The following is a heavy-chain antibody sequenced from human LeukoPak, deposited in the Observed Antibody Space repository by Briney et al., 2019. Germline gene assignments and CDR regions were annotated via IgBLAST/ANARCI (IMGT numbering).Heavy chain of an antibody. D-gene: IGHD3-22*01. CDR3: ARSAYDSSGGPPID. CDR1: GFTVSSNY. V-gene: IGHV3-53*01. CDR2: IYSGGST. Sequence: GGSLRLSCAASGFTVSSNYMSWVRQAPGKGLEWVSIIYSGGSTYYADSVKGRFTISRDNSKNTLYLQMNTLRAEDTAVYYCARSAYDSSGGPPIDWRQGTLVTVSS. J-gene: IGHJ4*02.